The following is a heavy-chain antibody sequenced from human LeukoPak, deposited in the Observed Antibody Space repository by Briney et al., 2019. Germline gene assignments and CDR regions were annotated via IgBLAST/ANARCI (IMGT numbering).Heavy chain of an antibody. CDR1: GLTVRNNY. V-gene: IGHV3-53*01. CDR2: VYSDGST. D-gene: IGHD3-10*01. CDR3: AREKGRGVISPYYDY. Sequence: GGSLRLSCAASGLTVRNNYMSWVRQAPGKGLEWVSVVYSDGSTYYEDSVKGRFTISRDTSKNTLSPQMNSLRVEDTAVYYCAREKGRGVISPYYDYWGQGTLVTVS. J-gene: IGHJ4*02.